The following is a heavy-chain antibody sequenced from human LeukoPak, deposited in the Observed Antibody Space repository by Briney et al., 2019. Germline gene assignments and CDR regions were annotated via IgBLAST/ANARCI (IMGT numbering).Heavy chain of an antibody. Sequence: SETLSLTCAVYGGSFSGYYWSWIRQPPGKGLEWIGEINHSGSTNYNPSLTSRVTISVDTSKNQFSLKLSSVSAPDTAVYYCSRHGRPRLVRGVIIKYNWFDPWGQGTLVTVSS. CDR3: SRHGRPRLVRGVIIKYNWFDP. J-gene: IGHJ5*02. CDR2: INHSGST. D-gene: IGHD3-10*01. V-gene: IGHV4-34*01. CDR1: GGSFSGYY.